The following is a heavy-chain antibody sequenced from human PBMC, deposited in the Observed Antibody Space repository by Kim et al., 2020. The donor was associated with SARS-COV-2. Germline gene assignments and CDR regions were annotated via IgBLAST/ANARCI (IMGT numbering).Heavy chain of an antibody. Sequence: GTNYAQKLQGRITMTRDTSISTAYMELSRLRSDDTAVYYCARVELDAFDIWGQGTMVTVSS. CDR3: ARVELDAFDI. CDR2: GT. D-gene: IGHD1-7*01. J-gene: IGHJ3*02. V-gene: IGHV1-2*02.